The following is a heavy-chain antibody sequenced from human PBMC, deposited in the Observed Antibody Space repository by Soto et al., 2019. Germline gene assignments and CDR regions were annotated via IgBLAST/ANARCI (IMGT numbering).Heavy chain of an antibody. CDR2: IYWDDDK. CDR3: AHSSTDLNHAMDV. CDR1: GLSLTTNGLS. D-gene: IGHD3-3*01. V-gene: IGHV2-5*02. Sequence: QITLKESGPTLVKPTQTLTLTCAFSGLSLTTNGLSVGWVRQPPGKALEWLALIYWDDDKRYSPSLKSRLTITSDTSKHQVVLTMPNLDPVDTATYYCAHSSTDLNHAMDVGGQGTTVSVSS. J-gene: IGHJ6*02.